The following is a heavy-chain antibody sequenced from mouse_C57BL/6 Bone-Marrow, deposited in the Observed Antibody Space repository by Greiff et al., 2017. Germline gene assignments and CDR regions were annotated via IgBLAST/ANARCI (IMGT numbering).Heavy chain of an antibody. CDR3: ARSATMASMDY. J-gene: IGHJ4*01. CDR2: INPNNGGT. V-gene: IGHV1-26*01. CDR1: GYTFTDYY. Sequence: EVQLQQSGPELVKPGASVKISCKASGYTFTDYYMNWVKQSHGKSLEWIGDINPNNGGTSYNQKFKGKATLTVDKSSSTAYMELRSLTSEDSAVYYCARSATMASMDYWGQGTSVTVSS. D-gene: IGHD2-1*01.